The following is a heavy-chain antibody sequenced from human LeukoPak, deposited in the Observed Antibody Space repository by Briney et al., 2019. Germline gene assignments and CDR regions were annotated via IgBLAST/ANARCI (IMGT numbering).Heavy chain of an antibody. CDR1: GGTFSSYA. D-gene: IGHD3-22*01. CDR3: ACSGYYLEGTYNWFDP. V-gene: IGHV1-69*05. CDR2: IIPIFGTA. J-gene: IGHJ5*02. Sequence: SVKVSCXASGGTFSSYAISWVRQARGQGLGWMAGIIPIFGTANYAQKFQGRVTITTDESTSTAYMELSSLRSEDTAVYYCACSGYYLEGTYNWFDPWGQGTLVTVSS.